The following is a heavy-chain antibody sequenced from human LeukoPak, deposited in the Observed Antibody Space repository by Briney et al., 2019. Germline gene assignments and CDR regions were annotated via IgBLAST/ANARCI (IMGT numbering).Heavy chain of an antibody. D-gene: IGHD3-22*01. CDR2: IYYSGDT. V-gene: IGHV4-30-4*01. CDR3: ARGIGNYFDSSSYYDD. J-gene: IGHJ4*02. Sequence: PSETLSLTCTVSGGSISSGDYSWTWVRQPPGKGLEWIGYIYYSGDTCYSPSLKSRVSISIDTSKNQFSLKLRSVTAADTAIYYCARGIGNYFDSSSYYDDWGQGTLVTVPS. CDR1: GGSISSGDYS.